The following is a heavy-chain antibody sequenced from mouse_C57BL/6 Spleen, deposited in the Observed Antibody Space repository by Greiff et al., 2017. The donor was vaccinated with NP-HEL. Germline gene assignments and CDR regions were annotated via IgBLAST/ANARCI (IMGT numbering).Heavy chain of an antibody. CDR3: ARDGNYDAMDY. CDR2: ISYDGSN. CDR1: GYSITSGYY. D-gene: IGHD2-1*01. Sequence: EVQLQESGPGLVKPSQSLSLTCSVTGYSITSGYYWNWIRQFPGNKLEWMGYISYDGSNNYNPSLKNRISITRDTSKNQFFLKLSSVTTEDTATYYCARDGNYDAMDYWGQGTSVTVSS. V-gene: IGHV3-6*01. J-gene: IGHJ4*01.